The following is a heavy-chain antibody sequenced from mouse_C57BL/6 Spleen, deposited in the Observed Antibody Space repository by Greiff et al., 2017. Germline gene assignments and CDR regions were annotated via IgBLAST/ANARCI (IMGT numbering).Heavy chain of an antibody. CDR2: INPNNGGT. CDR1: GYTFTDYN. D-gene: IGHD2-2*01. J-gene: IGHJ2*01. CDR3: ARGAYGYDGGDFDY. Sequence: VQLQQSGPELVKPGASVKIPCKASGYTFTDYNMDWVKQSHGKSLEWIGDINPNNGGTIYNQKFKGKATLPVDKSSSTAYMELRSLTSEDTAVYYCARGAYGYDGGDFDYWGQGTTLTVSS. V-gene: IGHV1-18*01.